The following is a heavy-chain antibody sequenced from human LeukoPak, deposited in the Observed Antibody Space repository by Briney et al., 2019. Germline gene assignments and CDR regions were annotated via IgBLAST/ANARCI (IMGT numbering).Heavy chain of an antibody. D-gene: IGHD3-16*02. V-gene: IGHV3-23*01. CDR3: AKDHMITFGGVIDPFDY. Sequence: GGSLRLSCAASGFTFSSYAMSWVRQAPGKGLEWVSAISGSGGSTYYADSVKGRFTISGDNSKNTLYLQMNSLRAEDTAVYYCAKDHMITFGGVIDPFDYWGQGTLVTVSS. J-gene: IGHJ4*02. CDR1: GFTFSSYA. CDR2: ISGSGGST.